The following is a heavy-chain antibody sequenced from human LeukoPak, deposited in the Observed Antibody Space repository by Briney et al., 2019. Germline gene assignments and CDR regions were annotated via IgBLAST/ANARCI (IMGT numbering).Heavy chain of an antibody. CDR3: ARLEYSSSSGEDYYYYYYMDV. D-gene: IGHD6-6*01. CDR1: GGTFSSYA. J-gene: IGHJ6*03. CDR2: IIPTFGTA. Sequence: ASVKVSCKASGGTFSSYAISWVRQAPGQGLEWMGGIIPTFGTANYAQKSQGRVTITTDESTSTAYMELSSLRSEDTAVCYCARLEYSSSSGEDYYYYYYMDVWGKGTTVTVSS. V-gene: IGHV1-69*05.